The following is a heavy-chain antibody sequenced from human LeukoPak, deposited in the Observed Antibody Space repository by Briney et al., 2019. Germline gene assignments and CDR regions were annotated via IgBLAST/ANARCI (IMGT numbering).Heavy chain of an antibody. Sequence: GASVKVSCKASGDTFTTYDINWVRQAPGQGLEWMGWMNLKSGNTVYAQKFQGRVIMTRDTSKSTAYMELSSLRSEDTAVYYCGRAITIFDYYYMDVWGKGSTVTVSS. CDR2: MNLKSGNT. V-gene: IGHV1-8*01. J-gene: IGHJ6*03. D-gene: IGHD3-3*01. CDR3: GRAITIFDYYYMDV. CDR1: GDTFTTYD.